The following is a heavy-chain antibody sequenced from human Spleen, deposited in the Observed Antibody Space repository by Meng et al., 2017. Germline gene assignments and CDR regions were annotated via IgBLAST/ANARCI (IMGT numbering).Heavy chain of an antibody. Sequence: GGSLRLSCAASGFTVSDYYMSWIRQAPGKGLEWVSYISSSGSTIYYADSVKGRFTISRDNAKNSLYLQMNSLRAEDTAVYYCAREKSTRITMVRGVITGGMDVWGQGTTVTVSS. D-gene: IGHD3-10*01. J-gene: IGHJ6*02. V-gene: IGHV3-11*04. CDR3: AREKSTRITMVRGVITGGMDV. CDR1: GFTVSDYY. CDR2: ISSSGSTI.